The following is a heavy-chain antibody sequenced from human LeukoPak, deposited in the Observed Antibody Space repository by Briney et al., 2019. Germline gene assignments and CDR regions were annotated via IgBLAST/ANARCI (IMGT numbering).Heavy chain of an antibody. CDR1: GGSISSSSYH. J-gene: IGHJ4*02. V-gene: IGHV4-39*07. D-gene: IGHD2-21*02. Sequence: SETLSLTCTVSGGSISSSSYHWGWIRQPPGKGLEWIGSIYYSGSTSQNPSLTSRVTISVDTSKNQFSLKLSSVTAADTAVYFCARVPDGYNRGPFDCWGQGTLVTVSS. CDR3: ARVPDGYNRGPFDC. CDR2: IYYSGST.